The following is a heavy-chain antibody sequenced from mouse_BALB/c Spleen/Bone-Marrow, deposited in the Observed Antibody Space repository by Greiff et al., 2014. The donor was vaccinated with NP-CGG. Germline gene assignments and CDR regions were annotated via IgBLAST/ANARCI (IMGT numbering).Heavy chain of an antibody. V-gene: IGHV1-7*01. Sequence: VQLQQSGAELAKPGASVKMSCKASGYTFTSYWMHWVKQRPGQGLEWIGYINPSTGYTEHNQRFKDKATLTADKSSSTAYMQLSSLTSEDSAVHYCARRGDSSGYPFAYWGQGTLVTVSA. D-gene: IGHD3-2*01. CDR1: GYTFTSYW. J-gene: IGHJ3*01. CDR3: ARRGDSSGYPFAY. CDR2: INPSTGYT.